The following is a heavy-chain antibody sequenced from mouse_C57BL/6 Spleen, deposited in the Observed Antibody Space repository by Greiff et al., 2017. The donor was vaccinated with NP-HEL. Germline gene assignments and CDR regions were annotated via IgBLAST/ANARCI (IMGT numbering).Heavy chain of an antibody. V-gene: IGHV1-52*01. CDR1: GYTFTSYW. Sequence: QVQLQQPGAELVRPGSSVKLSCKASGYTFTSYWMHWVKQRPIQGLEWIGNIDPSDSETHYNQKFKDKATLTVDKSSSTAYMQLSSLTSEDSAVYYCAREGFGGRGFAYWGQGTLVTVSA. J-gene: IGHJ3*01. CDR3: AREGFGGRGFAY. CDR2: IDPSDSET.